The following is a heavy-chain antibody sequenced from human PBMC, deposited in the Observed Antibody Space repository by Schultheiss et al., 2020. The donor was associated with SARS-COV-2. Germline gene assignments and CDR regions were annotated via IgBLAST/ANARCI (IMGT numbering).Heavy chain of an antibody. V-gene: IGHV4-31*03. CDR1: GDSISSGVYC. CDR2: IYYSGST. Sequence: SETLSLTCSVSGDSISSGVYCWSWIRQLPGKGLEWIGYIYYSGSTYYNPSLKSRVNISVDTSKNQFSLKLSSVTAADTAVYYCARDRGSMPNSFDYWGQGTLVTVSS. D-gene: IGHD3-10*01. J-gene: IGHJ4*02. CDR3: ARDRGSMPNSFDY.